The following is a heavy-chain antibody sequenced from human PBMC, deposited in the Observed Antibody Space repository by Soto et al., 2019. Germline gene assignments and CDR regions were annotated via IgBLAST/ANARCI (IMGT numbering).Heavy chain of an antibody. D-gene: IGHD6-13*01. Sequence: PSETLSLTCTVSGGSISSSSYYWGWIRQPPGKGLEWIGSIYYSGSTCYNPSLKSRVTISVDTSKNQFSLKLSSVTAADTAVYYCARLIKPGIAAAGDYYFDYWGQGTLVTVSS. V-gene: IGHV4-39*01. CDR1: GGSISSSSYY. J-gene: IGHJ4*02. CDR2: IYYSGST. CDR3: ARLIKPGIAAAGDYYFDY.